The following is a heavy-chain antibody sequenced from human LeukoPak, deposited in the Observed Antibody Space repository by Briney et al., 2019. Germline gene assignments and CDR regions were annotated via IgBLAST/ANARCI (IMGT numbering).Heavy chain of an antibody. J-gene: IGHJ4*02. D-gene: IGHD6-13*01. V-gene: IGHV3-30-3*01. Sequence: PGGSLRLSCAASGFTFSRYAMHWVRQAPGKGLEWVAVISYDGSNKYYVDSVKGRLTISRDNSKNTLYLQMNSLRAEDTAVYYCARDREAVGTLDYWGQGTLVTVSS. CDR1: GFTFSRYA. CDR2: ISYDGSNK. CDR3: ARDREAVGTLDY.